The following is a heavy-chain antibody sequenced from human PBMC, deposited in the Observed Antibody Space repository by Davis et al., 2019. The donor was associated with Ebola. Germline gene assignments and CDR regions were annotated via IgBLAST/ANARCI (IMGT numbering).Heavy chain of an antibody. V-gene: IGHV3-74*01. CDR3: ARAAAACGVVTGSLYYYGMDV. CDR2: INSDGSST. J-gene: IGHJ6*02. D-gene: IGHD3-3*01. CDR1: GFTFSSYW. Sequence: GESLKISCAASGFTFSSYWMHWVRQAPGKGLVWVSRINSDGSSTSYADSVKGRFTISRDNAKNTLYLQMNSLRAEDTAVYYCARAAAACGVVTGSLYYYGMDVWGQGTTVTVSS.